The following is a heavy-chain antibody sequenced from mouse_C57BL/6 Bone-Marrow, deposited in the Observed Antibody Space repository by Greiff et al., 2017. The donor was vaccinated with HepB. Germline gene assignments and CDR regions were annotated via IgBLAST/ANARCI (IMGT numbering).Heavy chain of an antibody. CDR2: ISDGGSYT. V-gene: IGHV5-4*01. J-gene: IGHJ3*01. CDR1: GFTFGSYA. CDR3: AREGGNWVFAY. D-gene: IGHD4-1*01. Sequence: EVQLVESGGGLVKPGGSLKLSCAASGFTFGSYAMSWVRQTPEKRLEWVATISDGGSYTYYPDNVKGRFTISRDNAKNNLYLQMSHLKSEDTAMYYCAREGGNWVFAYWGQGTLVTVSA.